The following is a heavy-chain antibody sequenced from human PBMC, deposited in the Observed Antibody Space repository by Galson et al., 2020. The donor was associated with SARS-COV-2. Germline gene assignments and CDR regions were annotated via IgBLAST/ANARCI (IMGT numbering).Heavy chain of an antibody. CDR1: GGSISSYY. Sequence: SETLSLTCTVSGGSISSYYWSWIRQPAGKGLEWIGRIYTSGSTNYNPSLKSRVTMSVDTSKNQFSLKLSSVTAADTAVYYCARDRVLRYFDWNYYYYGMDVWGQGTTVTVSS. V-gene: IGHV4-4*07. CDR2: IYTSGST. CDR3: ARDRVLRYFDWNYYYYGMDV. D-gene: IGHD3-9*01. J-gene: IGHJ6*02.